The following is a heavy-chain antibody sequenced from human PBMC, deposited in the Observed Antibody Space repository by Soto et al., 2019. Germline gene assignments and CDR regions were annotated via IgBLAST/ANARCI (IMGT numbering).Heavy chain of an antibody. CDR3: ARGSSGWSPYYYGMDV. V-gene: IGHV1-3*01. CDR1: GYTFTSYA. D-gene: IGHD6-19*01. CDR2: INAGNGNT. J-gene: IGHJ6*02. Sequence: QVQLVQSGAEVKKPGASVKVSCKASGYTFTSYAMHWVRQAPGQRLEWMGWINAGNGNTKYSQKFQGRVTITRDTSASTAYMELSSLRSEDTAVYYCARGSSGWSPYYYGMDVWGQGTTVTVSS.